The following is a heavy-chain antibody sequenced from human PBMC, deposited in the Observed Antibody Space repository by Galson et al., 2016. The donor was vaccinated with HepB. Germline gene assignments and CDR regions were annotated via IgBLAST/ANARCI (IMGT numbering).Heavy chain of an antibody. CDR1: GASISGHY. V-gene: IGHV4-59*11. Sequence: ETLSLTCAVSGASISGHYWSWIRQPPVKGLEWIGYVHYSGTTNYNPSLKSRVSISIDTSKTHFSLRLTSLTAADTAIYFCARDGRAWVGLDVWGQGTTVTVSS. CDR3: ARDGRAWVGLDV. J-gene: IGHJ6*02. D-gene: IGHD3/OR15-3a*01. CDR2: VHYSGTT.